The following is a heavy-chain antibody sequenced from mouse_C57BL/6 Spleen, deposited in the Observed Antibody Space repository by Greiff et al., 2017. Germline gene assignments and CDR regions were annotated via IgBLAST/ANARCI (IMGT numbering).Heavy chain of an antibody. D-gene: IGHD1-1*01. CDR3: ARCTTVVAKYAMDY. V-gene: IGHV15-2*01. J-gene: IGHJ4*01. Sequence: QVQLQQSGSELRSPGSSVKLSCKDFDSEVFPIAYMSWVRQKPGHGFEWIGGILPSIGRTIYGEKFEDKATLDADTLSNTAYMQLSSLTSEDSAVYYCARCTTVVAKYAMDYWGQGTSVTVSS. CDR2: ILPSIGRT. CDR1: DSEVFPIAY.